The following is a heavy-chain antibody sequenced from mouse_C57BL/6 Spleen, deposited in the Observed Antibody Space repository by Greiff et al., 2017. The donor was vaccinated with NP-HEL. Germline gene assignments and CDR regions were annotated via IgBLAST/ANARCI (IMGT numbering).Heavy chain of an antibody. V-gene: IGHV1-26*01. CDR2: INPNNGGT. CDR1: GYTFTDYY. CDR3: ASQLLYYYAMDY. Sequence: VQLQQSGPEQVKPGASVKISCKASGYTFTDYYMNWVKQSHGKSLEWIGDINPNNGGTSYNQKFKGKATLTVDKSSSTAYMELRSLTSEDSAVYYCASQLLYYYAMDYWGQGTSVTVSS. J-gene: IGHJ4*01. D-gene: IGHD4-1*02.